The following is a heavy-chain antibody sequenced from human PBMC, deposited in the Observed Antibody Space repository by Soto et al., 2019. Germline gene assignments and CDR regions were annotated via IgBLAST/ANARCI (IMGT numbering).Heavy chain of an antibody. J-gene: IGHJ4*02. CDR2: ISAYNGNT. D-gene: IGHD6-13*01. Sequence: ASVKVSCKASGYTFTSYGISWVRQAPGQGLEWMGWISAYNGNTNYAQKLQGRVTMTTDTSTSTAYMELSSLRSEDTAVYYCARDRVGYGSSWYIDYWGQGTLVTVSS. CDR1: GYTFTSYG. CDR3: ARDRVGYGSSWYIDY. V-gene: IGHV1-18*01.